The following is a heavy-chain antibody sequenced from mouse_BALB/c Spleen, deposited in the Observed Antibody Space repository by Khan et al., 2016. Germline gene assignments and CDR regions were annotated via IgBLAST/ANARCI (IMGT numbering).Heavy chain of an antibody. V-gene: IGHV9-3-1*01. CDR1: GYTFTNYG. CDR3: ARDYDYGGDWYFDV. J-gene: IGHJ1*01. CDR2: MNTYTGEP. Sequence: QIQLVQSGPELKKPGETVKISCKASGYTFTNYGMNWVKQAPGKGLKWMGWMNTYTGEPTYADDFKGRFAFSLKTSARTAYLQINNLKNEDTATYFCARDYDYGGDWYFDVWGAGTTVTVSS. D-gene: IGHD2-4*01.